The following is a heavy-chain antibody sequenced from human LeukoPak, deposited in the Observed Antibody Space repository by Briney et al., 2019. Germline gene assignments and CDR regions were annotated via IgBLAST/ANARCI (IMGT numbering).Heavy chain of an antibody. CDR2: IYYSGST. D-gene: IGHD3-22*01. CDR3: ARSAIHYYDSSGSFDY. CDR1: GGSISSGGYY. V-gene: IGHV4-31*03. Sequence: SETLSLTCTVSGGSISSGGYYWSWIRQHPGKGLEWIGYIYYSGSTYYNPSLKSRVTISVDTSKNLFSLKLSSATAADTAVYYCARSAIHYYDSSGSFDYWGQGTLVTVSS. J-gene: IGHJ4*02.